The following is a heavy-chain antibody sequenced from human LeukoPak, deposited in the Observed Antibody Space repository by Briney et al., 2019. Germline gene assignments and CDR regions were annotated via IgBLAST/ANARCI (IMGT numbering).Heavy chain of an antibody. CDR2: ISVSGGST. V-gene: IGHV3-23*01. Sequence: PGGSLRLSCAASGFTFSSYAMSWVRQAPGKGLEWVSGISVSGGSTSYADSVKGRFTISRDNSKNTLYLQMNSLRAEDTAVYYCAKGGGGYSYGYFDYWGQGTLVTVSS. CDR1: GFTFSSYA. D-gene: IGHD5-18*01. CDR3: AKGGGGYSYGYFDY. J-gene: IGHJ4*02.